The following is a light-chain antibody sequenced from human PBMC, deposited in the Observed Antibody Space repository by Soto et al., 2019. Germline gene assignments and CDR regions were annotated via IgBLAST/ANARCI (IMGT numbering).Light chain of an antibody. CDR2: GAS. V-gene: IGKV1-6*01. Sequence: IHMTQSPSSLSASVGDTVTITCRASQNIDMYLNWYQQKPGKAPRVLISGASNLQSGVPSRFSGSGSGTDFTLTISSLQPEDFATYYCLQDYNYPQTFGQGTKVDIK. CDR1: QNIDMY. J-gene: IGKJ1*01. CDR3: LQDYNYPQT.